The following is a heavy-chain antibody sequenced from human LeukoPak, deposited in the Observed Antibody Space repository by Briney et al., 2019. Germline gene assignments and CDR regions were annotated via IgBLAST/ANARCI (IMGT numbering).Heavy chain of an antibody. D-gene: IGHD3-10*01. Sequence: PGGSLRLSCAASGFTFSSYSMNWVRQAPGKGLEWVSYISGSSSYIYYADSVKGRFTISRDNAKNSLYLQMNSLRAEDTAVYYCARGEYGSGSYHIDYWGQGTLVTVSS. CDR3: ARGEYGSGSYHIDY. V-gene: IGHV3-21*01. CDR1: GFTFSSYS. J-gene: IGHJ4*02. CDR2: ISGSSSYI.